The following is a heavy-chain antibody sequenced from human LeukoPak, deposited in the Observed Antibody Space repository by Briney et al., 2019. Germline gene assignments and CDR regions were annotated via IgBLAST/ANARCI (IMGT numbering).Heavy chain of an antibody. CDR3: ARDAKGYSSSWGYYYYYYMDV. J-gene: IGHJ6*03. CDR1: GDSISSNKYH. V-gene: IGHV4-61*02. D-gene: IGHD6-13*01. Sequence: SETLALTCTVSGDSISSNKYHWSWIRQPAEKGLEWIGRVYASGTTDYHPSLKSRATLSVDTSKNQFSLSLSSVTAADTAIYYCARDAKGYSSSWGYYYYYYMDVWGKGTRVIISS. CDR2: VYASGTT.